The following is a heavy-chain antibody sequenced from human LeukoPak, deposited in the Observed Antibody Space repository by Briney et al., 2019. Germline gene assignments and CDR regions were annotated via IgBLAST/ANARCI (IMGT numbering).Heavy chain of an antibody. V-gene: IGHV3-30*07. CDR1: GFPFSGYA. CDR2: IYYDGSDK. J-gene: IGHJ4*02. Sequence: QSGGSLRLSCAASGFPFSGYAMYWVRQAPGKGLEWVAIIYYDGSDKYYADSVKGRFTIPRDNSKDTLYLQMNSLRAEDTAVYYCAKSERAVAGTDFDYWGQGTLVTVSS. D-gene: IGHD6-19*01. CDR3: AKSERAVAGTDFDY.